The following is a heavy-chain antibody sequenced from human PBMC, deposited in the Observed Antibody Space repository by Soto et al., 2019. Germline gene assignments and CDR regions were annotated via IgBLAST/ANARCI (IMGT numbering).Heavy chain of an antibody. CDR1: GNSISSSNW. CDR3: ARDVVYHYDNIPAGQFDF. D-gene: IGHD3-22*01. J-gene: IGHJ4*02. V-gene: IGHV4-4*02. CDR2: IYHSGST. Sequence: QVQLQESGPGLVKPSGTLSLTCAVSGNSISSSNWWSWVRQPPGKGLEWIGEIYHSGSTNYNPSLKSRVTISVDKSKNQFSLNLSSVTAAATAVHYCARDVVYHYDNIPAGQFDFWGQGTLVTVSS.